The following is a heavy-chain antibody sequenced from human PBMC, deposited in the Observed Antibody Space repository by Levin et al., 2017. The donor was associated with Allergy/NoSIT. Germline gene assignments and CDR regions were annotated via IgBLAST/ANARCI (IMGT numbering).Heavy chain of an antibody. J-gene: IGHJ4*02. Sequence: ETLSLTCAASGFTFSSYSMNWVRQAPGKGLEWVSSISGSSSYIYYADSLQGRFTISRDNAKNSLYLQMNSLRVEDTAVYYCARDGVVDTAMVEDYWVQGTLVTVSS. CDR2: ISGSSSYI. V-gene: IGHV3-21*01. D-gene: IGHD5-18*01. CDR3: ARDGVVDTAMVEDY. CDR1: GFTFSSYS.